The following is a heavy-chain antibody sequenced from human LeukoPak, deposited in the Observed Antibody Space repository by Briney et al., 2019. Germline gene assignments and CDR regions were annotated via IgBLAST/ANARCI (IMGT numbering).Heavy chain of an antibody. Sequence: GASVKVSCKASVSTFTSYYMHWVRQAPGQGLEWMGIINPSGGSTSYAQKFQGRVTMTRDTSTSTVYMELSSLRSEDTAVYYCARDLDLYGGYVNYFDYWGQGTLVTVSS. CDR1: VSTFTSYY. CDR3: ARDLDLYGGYVNYFDY. V-gene: IGHV1-46*01. CDR2: INPSGGST. J-gene: IGHJ4*02. D-gene: IGHD5-12*01.